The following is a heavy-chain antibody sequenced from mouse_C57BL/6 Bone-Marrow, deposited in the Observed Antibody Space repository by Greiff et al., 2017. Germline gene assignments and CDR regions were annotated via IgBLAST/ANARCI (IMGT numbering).Heavy chain of an antibody. V-gene: IGHV1-54*01. J-gene: IGHJ3*01. Sequence: QVQLQQSGAELVRPGTSVQVSCKASGYAFTNYLIEWVKQRPGQGLEWIGVINPGSGGTNYNEKFKGKATLTADKSSSTAYMQLSSLTSEDSAVYVGARSKNWDSWFAYWGQGTLVTVSA. D-gene: IGHD4-1*01. CDR3: ARSKNWDSWFAY. CDR1: GYAFTNYL. CDR2: INPGSGGT.